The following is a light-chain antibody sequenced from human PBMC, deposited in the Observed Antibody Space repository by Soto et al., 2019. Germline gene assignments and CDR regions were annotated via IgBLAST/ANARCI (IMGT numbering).Light chain of an antibody. CDR1: QSVTSNS. CDR3: QQFGTSPGT. CDR2: DAS. V-gene: IGKV3-20*01. J-gene: IGKJ3*01. Sequence: EIVLTQSPGTLSLSPGERATLSCRACQSVTSNSLAWYQHKLGQAPRLLIYDASSRATGIPDRFSGSGSGTDFTLTISRLEPEDFAVYFCQQFGTSPGTFGPGTKVDIK.